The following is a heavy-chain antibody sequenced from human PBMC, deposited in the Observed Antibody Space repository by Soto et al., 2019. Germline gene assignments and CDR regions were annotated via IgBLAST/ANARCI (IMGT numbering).Heavy chain of an antibody. D-gene: IGHD3-16*01. CDR1: GFTFSENW. J-gene: IGHJ6*03. V-gene: IGHV3-74*02. Sequence: EVQVEESGGGLVQPGGSLRLSCAASGFTFSENWMHWVRQAPGKGLVWVSRLKGDASSTNYADSVKGRFTISRDNAKNTAYLEINSRRGEDTAVYYCAGGVRGEYYMEVWGKGTTVPVSS. CDR3: AGGVRGEYYMEV. CDR2: LKGDASST.